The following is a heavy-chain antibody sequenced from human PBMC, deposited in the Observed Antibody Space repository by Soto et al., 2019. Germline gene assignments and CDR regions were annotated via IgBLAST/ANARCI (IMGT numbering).Heavy chain of an antibody. CDR3: ATLPQKYSSGWVGDY. CDR2: ISWNSGSI. V-gene: IGHV3-9*01. D-gene: IGHD6-19*01. Sequence: EVQLVESGGGLVQPGRSLRLSCAASGFTFDDYAMHWVRQAPGKGLEWVSGISWNSGSIGYADSVKGRFTISRDNAKNSLYLQMNSLRAEDTAVYYCATLPQKYSSGWVGDYWGQGTLVTVSS. CDR1: GFTFDDYA. J-gene: IGHJ4*02.